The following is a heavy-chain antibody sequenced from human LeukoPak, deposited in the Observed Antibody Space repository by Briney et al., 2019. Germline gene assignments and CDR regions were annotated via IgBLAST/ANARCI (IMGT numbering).Heavy chain of an antibody. CDR3: SGGHSPGFYDSSRYSSLPGDH. V-gene: IGHV1-8*01. CDR1: GYTFTSCD. D-gene: IGHD6-13*01. J-gene: IGHJ4*02. CDR2: VNTKSGNT. Sequence: ASVKVSCTASGYTFTSCDINWVRQAAGQGVEWMGWVNTKSGNTGYAEKFQGRVTVTSSTSSGSVYMELMGLTCDDTAVYFCSGGHSPGFYDSSRYSSLPGDHWGQGTLVIVSS.